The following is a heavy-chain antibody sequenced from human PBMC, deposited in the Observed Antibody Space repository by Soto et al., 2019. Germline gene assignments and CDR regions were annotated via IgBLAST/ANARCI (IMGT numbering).Heavy chain of an antibody. V-gene: IGHV4-4*02. CDR3: ARAGVKRDGYNPKRLAY. CDR2: IYHSGST. CDR1: GGSISSSNW. D-gene: IGHD6-25*01. Sequence: SETLCVTCAVSGGSISSSNWWSWVRQPPGKGLEWIGEIYHSGSTNYNPSLKSRVTISVDKSKNQFSLKLRSVTAADTAVYYCARAGVKRDGYNPKRLAYRGQRPIVTVSS. J-gene: IGHJ4*02.